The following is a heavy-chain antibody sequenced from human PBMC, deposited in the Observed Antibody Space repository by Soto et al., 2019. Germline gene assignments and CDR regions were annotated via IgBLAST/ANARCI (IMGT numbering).Heavy chain of an antibody. V-gene: IGHV3-30-3*01. CDR3: ARDRFGSSWYYFDY. CDR1: VFTFSSYA. D-gene: IGHD6-13*01. CDR2: ISYDGSNK. Sequence: GALRLSCAASVFTFSSYAMHWVRQAPGKGLEWVAVISYDGSNKYYADSVKGRFTISRDNSKNTLYLQMNSLRAEDTAVYYCARDRFGSSWYYFDYWGQGTLVTVSS. J-gene: IGHJ4*02.